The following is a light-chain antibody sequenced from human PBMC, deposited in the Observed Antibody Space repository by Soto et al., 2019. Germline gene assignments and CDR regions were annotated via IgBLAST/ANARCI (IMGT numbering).Light chain of an antibody. CDR1: QSVSSSY. CDR3: QQYGSSQS. J-gene: IGKJ1*01. Sequence: EIVLTQSPGTLSLSPGERATLSCRASQSVSSSYLAWYQQKPGQAPRLLIYGASSRATGIPDRFSGSGSGTDFTLTISRLEPEGLAVYYCQQYGSSQSFGQGTKVEIK. CDR2: GAS. V-gene: IGKV3-20*01.